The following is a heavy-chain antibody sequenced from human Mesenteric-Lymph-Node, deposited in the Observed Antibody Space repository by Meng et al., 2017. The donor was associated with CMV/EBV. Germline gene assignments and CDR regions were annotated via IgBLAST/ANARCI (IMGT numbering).Heavy chain of an antibody. J-gene: IGHJ5*02. V-gene: IGHV3-30*02. Sequence: GESLKISCAASGFTFSSFAMHWVRQAPGKGLEWVAYIGNDDGRTKYYPDSMRGRFTISRDNSKNTVYLQMNSLRTEDTAVYYCARDIRNVVYNWFDPWGQGTLVTVSS. CDR1: GFTFSSFA. CDR2: IGNDDGRTK. D-gene: IGHD2-15*01. CDR3: ARDIRNVVYNWFDP.